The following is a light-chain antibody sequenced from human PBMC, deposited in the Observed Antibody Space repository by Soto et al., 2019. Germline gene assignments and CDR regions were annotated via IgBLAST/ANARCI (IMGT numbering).Light chain of an antibody. V-gene: IGKV1-17*01. Sequence: IQMNQSPSSLSVSVRDGITITCRASQGITNDLDWYQQKPGKAPKLLIYGASNLPSGVPSRFSGSGSGTEFSLTICSLQPDDSATYCCLQYNTFWTFGDVTMVAIK. J-gene: IGKJ1*01. CDR3: LQYNTFWT. CDR1: QGITND. CDR2: GAS.